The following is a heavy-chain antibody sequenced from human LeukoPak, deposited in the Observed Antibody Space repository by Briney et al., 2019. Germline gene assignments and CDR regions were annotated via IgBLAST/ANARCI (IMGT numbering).Heavy chain of an antibody. J-gene: IGHJ4*02. Sequence: SETLSLTCTVSGGSISSSSYYWGWIRQTPGKGLEWIGFVYHSGSTWYNPSLKSRVTVSVDKSKNQFSLKLSSVTAADTAVYYCARDGARYGSGSYFDYWGQGTLVTVSS. V-gene: IGHV4-39*07. CDR3: ARDGARYGSGSYFDY. CDR2: VYHSGST. D-gene: IGHD3-10*01. CDR1: GGSISSSSYY.